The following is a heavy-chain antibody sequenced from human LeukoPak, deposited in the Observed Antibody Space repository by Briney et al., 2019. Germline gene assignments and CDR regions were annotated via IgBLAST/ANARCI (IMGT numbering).Heavy chain of an antibody. V-gene: IGHV1-18*01. J-gene: IGHJ4*02. CDR1: GYTFTSYG. CDR2: ISAYNGNT. CDR3: ARNPGEWELLGLDY. D-gene: IGHD1-26*01. Sequence: ASVKVSCKASGYTFTSYGISWVRQAPGQGLEWMGWISAYNGNTNYAQKLQGRVTMTTDTSTSTAYMELRSLRSDDTAVYSCARNPGEWELLGLDYWGQGTLVTVSS.